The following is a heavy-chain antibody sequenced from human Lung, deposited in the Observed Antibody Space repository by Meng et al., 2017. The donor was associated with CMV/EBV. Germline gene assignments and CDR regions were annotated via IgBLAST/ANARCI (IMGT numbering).Heavy chain of an antibody. J-gene: IGHJ4*02. CDR2: ISSAGTYI. CDR1: GFTFSDYG. CDR3: ARARGLPAGSYYFAY. Sequence: GGSLRLSCAASGFTFSDYGLSWVRQAPGKGLEWVSSISSAGTYIYYGNSLKGRFTISRDNAKNSLYLQMNSLRVDDTAMYYCARARGLPAGSYYFAYWGQGALVTVSS. V-gene: IGHV3-21*06. D-gene: IGHD4-11*01.